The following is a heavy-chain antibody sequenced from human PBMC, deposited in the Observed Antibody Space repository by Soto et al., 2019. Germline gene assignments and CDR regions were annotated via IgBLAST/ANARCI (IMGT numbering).Heavy chain of an antibody. J-gene: IGHJ5*02. V-gene: IGHV4-61*01. D-gene: IGHD3-10*01. Sequence: LCLTCTVSCGAVSSGSYYWSWIRQPPGKGLEWIGYIYYSGITNYNPSLKSRVTILVDTSKNQFSLKLSSVTAADTAVYYCARDLTISSTFGTLDPWRHVTPVHV. CDR3: ARDLTISSTFGTLDP. CDR1: CGAVSSGSYY. CDR2: IYYSGIT.